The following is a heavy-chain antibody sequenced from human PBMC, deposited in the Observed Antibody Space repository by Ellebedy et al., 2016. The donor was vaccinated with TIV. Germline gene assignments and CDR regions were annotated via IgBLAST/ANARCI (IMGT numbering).Heavy chain of an antibody. V-gene: IGHV1-18*01. J-gene: IGHJ2*01. D-gene: IGHD3-22*01. CDR3: ARDDYYDSSGYPRLSWYFDL. CDR2: ISAYNGNT. Sequence: ASVKVSCXASGYTFTSYGISWVRQAPGQGLEWMGWISAYNGNTNYAQKLQGRVTMTTDTSTSTAYMELRSLRSDDTAVYYCARDDYYDSSGYPRLSWYFDLWGRGTLVTVSS. CDR1: GYTFTSYG.